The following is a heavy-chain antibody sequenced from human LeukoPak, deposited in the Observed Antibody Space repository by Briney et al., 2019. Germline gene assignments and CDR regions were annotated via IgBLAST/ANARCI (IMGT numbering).Heavy chain of an antibody. Sequence: PSETLSLTCAVYGGSFSGYYWSWIRQPPGKGLEWIGEINHSGSTNYNPSLKSRVIISVDTSKNQFSLKLSSVTAADTAVYYCASVTMVRGVIHFDYWGQGTLVTVSS. CDR1: GGSFSGYY. CDR3: ASVTMVRGVIHFDY. D-gene: IGHD3-10*01. CDR2: INHSGST. J-gene: IGHJ4*02. V-gene: IGHV4-34*01.